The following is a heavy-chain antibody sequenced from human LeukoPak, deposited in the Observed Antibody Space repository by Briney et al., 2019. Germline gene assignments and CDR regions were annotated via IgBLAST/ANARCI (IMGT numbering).Heavy chain of an antibody. Sequence: SETLSLTCTVSGGSISPYYWTWIRQPPGKGLEWIGYIYYNGNTNYNPSLKSRITVSVDTSKNQFSLRLKSVTAADTAVYYCARSGGSYFYYWGQGTLVTVSS. V-gene: IGHV4-59*01. J-gene: IGHJ4*02. CDR1: GGSISPYY. D-gene: IGHD1-26*01. CDR2: IYYNGNT. CDR3: ARSGGSYFYY.